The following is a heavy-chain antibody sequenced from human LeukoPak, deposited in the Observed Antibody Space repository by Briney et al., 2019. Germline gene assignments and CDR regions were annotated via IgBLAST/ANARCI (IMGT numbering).Heavy chain of an antibody. D-gene: IGHD7-27*01. CDR1: GFSFSNYG. CDR2: IYHDGSDK. V-gene: IGHV3-30*02. Sequence: GGSLRLSCAASGFSFSNYGMHWVRQAPGKGLEWVARIYHDGSDKYYGDSVKGRFTISRDNSKNTLYLQMNSLRAGDTAVYYCAKTNTELGKNWFDPWGQGTLVTVSS. CDR3: AKTNTELGKNWFDP. J-gene: IGHJ5*02.